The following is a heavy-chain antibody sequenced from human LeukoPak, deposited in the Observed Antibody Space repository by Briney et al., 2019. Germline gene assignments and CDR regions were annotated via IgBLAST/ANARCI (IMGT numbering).Heavy chain of an antibody. CDR2: IWYDGSNK. CDR3: ARDLNCGGDCYPPGH. J-gene: IGHJ4*02. D-gene: IGHD2-21*02. Sequence: PGGSLRLSCVASRFTFSSYVMHWVRQAPGKGLEWVAVIWYDGSNKVYADSVKGRFTISRDNSKNTLYLQMNSLRAVDTAVYYCARDLNCGGDCYPPGHWGQGTLVTVSS. CDR1: RFTFSSYV. V-gene: IGHV3-33*01.